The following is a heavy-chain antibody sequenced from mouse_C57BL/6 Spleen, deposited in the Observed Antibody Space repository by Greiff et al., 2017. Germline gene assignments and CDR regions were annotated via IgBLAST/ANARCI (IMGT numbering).Heavy chain of an antibody. D-gene: IGHD1-2*01. J-gene: IGHJ2*01. V-gene: IGHV1-78*01. Sequence: VKLMESDAELVKPGASVKISCKVSGYTFTDHTIHWMKQRPEQGLEWIGYIYPRDGSTKYNEKFKGKATLTADKSSSTAYMQLNSLTSEDSAVYFCARGVLLRLYFDYWGQGTTLTVSS. CDR3: ARGVLLRLYFDY. CDR2: IYPRDGST. CDR1: GYTFTDHT.